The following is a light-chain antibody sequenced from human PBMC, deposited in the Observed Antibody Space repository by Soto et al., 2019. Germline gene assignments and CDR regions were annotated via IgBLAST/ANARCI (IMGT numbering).Light chain of an antibody. Sequence: QSVLTQPASVSGSPGQTITISCTGTSSDIGGYNYVSWYQQHPGKAPTLMIYDVSNRPSGVSNRFSGSKSGNTASLTISGLQAEDEADYYCSSYTPSTVLFGGGTKLTVL. CDR2: DVS. CDR1: SSDIGGYNY. V-gene: IGLV2-14*01. J-gene: IGLJ2*01. CDR3: SSYTPSTVL.